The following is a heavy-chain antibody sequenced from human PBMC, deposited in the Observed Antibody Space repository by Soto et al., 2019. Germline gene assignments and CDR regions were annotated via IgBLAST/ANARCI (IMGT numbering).Heavy chain of an antibody. J-gene: IGHJ2*01. D-gene: IGHD1-26*01. CDR2: ISSSSSYI. CDR1: GFTFSSYS. Sequence: WGSLRLSCAASGFTFSSYSMNWVRQAPGKGLEWVSSISSSSSYIYYADSVKGRFTISRDNAKNSLYLQMNSLRAEDTAVYYCARDHRAYRGRYYTPYWYFDLWGRGTLVTVSS. CDR3: ARDHRAYRGRYYTPYWYFDL. V-gene: IGHV3-21*01.